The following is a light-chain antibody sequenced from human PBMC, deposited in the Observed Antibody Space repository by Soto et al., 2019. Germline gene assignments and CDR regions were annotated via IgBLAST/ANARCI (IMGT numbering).Light chain of an antibody. CDR3: GTWDSSLSAYV. CDR2: ENN. Sequence: QSVLTQPPSVSAAPGQKVTISCSGSSPNIGNNYVSWYQQLPGTAPKLLIYENNKRPSGIPDRFSGSKSGTSATLGITGLQTGDEADYYCGTWDSSLSAYVFGTG. CDR1: SPNIGNNY. J-gene: IGLJ1*01. V-gene: IGLV1-51*02.